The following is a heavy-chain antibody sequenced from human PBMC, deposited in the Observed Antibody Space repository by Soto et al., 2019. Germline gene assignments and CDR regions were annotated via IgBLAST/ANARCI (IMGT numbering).Heavy chain of an antibody. CDR2: ISGSGYDT. D-gene: IGHD3-3*01. CDR1: GFIFSTYA. CDR3: VKEITIFGVVVFDF. J-gene: IGHJ4*02. Sequence: XESLSLSCAASGFIFSTYAMSWVRQAPAKGLDWVSAISGSGYDTYYADSVKGRSTISRDNSKNILYLQLSSLGADDTAVYYCVKEITIFGVVVFDFWGQGTLVTVSS. V-gene: IGHV3-23*01.